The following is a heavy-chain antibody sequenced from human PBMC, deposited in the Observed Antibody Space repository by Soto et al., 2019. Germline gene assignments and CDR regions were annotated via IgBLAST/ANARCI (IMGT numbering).Heavy chain of an antibody. V-gene: IGHV4-30-4*01. D-gene: IGHD2-2*01. CDR2: IYYSGST. J-gene: IGHJ5*02. CDR3: ARVVPAAMHWFDP. Sequence: QVQLQESGPGLVKPSQTLSLTCTVSGGSISSGDYYWSWIRQPPGKGLEWIGYIYYSGSTYYNPSLKSRLTISVDTSKNQFSLKLSSVTAADTAVYYCARVVPAAMHWFDPWGQGTLVTVSS. CDR1: GGSISSGDYY.